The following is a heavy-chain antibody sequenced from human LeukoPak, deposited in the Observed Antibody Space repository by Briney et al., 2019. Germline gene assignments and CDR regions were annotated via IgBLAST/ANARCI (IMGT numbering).Heavy chain of an antibody. CDR1: GYTFTYHY. J-gene: IGHJ4*02. CDR2: ITPFNGNT. Sequence: SVKVSCKASGYTFTYHYLHWVRQAPGQALEWMGWITPFNGNTNYAQKFQDRVTITRDRSMSTVYMELSSLRSEDTAMYYCARSSDYSNYIFAYWGQGTLVTVSS. CDR3: ARSSDYSNYIFAY. V-gene: IGHV1-45*02. D-gene: IGHD4-11*01.